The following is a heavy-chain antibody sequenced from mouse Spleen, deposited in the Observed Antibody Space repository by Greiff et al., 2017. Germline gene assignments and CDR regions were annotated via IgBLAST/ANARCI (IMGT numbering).Heavy chain of an antibody. Sequence: EVRLVESGGGLVKPGGSLKLSCAASGFTFSSYAMSWVRQTPEKRLEWVAYISSGGGNTYYPDSVKGRFTISRDNAKNTLYLQMSSLRSEDTALYYCAREGAYYSNYFDYWGQGTTLTVSS. V-gene: IGHV5-9*01. CDR2: ISSGGGNT. D-gene: IGHD2-5*01. J-gene: IGHJ2*01. CDR3: AREGAYYSNYFDY. CDR1: GFTFSSYA.